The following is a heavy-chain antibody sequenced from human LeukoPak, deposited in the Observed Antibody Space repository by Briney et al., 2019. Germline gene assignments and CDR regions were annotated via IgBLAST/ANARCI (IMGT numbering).Heavy chain of an antibody. V-gene: IGHV3-23*01. Sequence: SGGTLRLSCAASRFTFSSYGMSWVRQAPGKGLEWVSAISGSGGSTYYADSVKGRFTISRDNSKNTLYLQMNGLRAEDTAVYYCAKETMVRGVVDYWGQGTLVTVSS. CDR1: RFTFSSYG. J-gene: IGHJ4*02. CDR2: ISGSGGST. CDR3: AKETMVRGVVDY. D-gene: IGHD3-10*01.